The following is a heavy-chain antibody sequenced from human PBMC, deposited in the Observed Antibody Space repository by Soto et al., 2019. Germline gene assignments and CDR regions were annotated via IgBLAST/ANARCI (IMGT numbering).Heavy chain of an antibody. V-gene: IGHV3-15*01. CDR3: TTTSGICNFDY. CDR1: GFTFSSYG. Sequence: GGSLRLSCAASGFTFSSYGMHWVRQAPGKGLEWVGRIKSKTDGGTTDYAAPVKGRFTISRDDSKNTLYLQMNSLKTEDTAVYYCTTTSGICNFDYWGQGTLVTVSS. J-gene: IGHJ4*02. CDR2: IKSKTDGGTT.